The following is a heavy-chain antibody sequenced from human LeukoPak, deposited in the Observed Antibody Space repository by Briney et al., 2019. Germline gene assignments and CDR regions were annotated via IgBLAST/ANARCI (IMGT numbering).Heavy chain of an antibody. D-gene: IGHD1-26*01. CDR1: GFTFSSYA. J-gene: IGHJ3*02. CDR2: ISGSGGST. Sequence: PGGSLRLSCAASGFTFSSYAMSWVRQAPGKGLEWVSAISGSGGSTYYADSVKGRFTISRDNSKNTLYLQMNSLRAEDTAVYYCATLRRSYCACAFDNWGQGTMVTVSS. V-gene: IGHV3-23*01. CDR3: ATLRRSYCACAFDN.